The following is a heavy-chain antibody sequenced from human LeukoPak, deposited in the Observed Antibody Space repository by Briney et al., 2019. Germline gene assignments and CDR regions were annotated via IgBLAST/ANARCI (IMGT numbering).Heavy chain of an antibody. CDR3: ARANSNYPTGWFDP. Sequence: SETLSLTCTVSGDSISSSSYYWGWIRQPPGKGLEWIGSIYYSGSTYYNPSLKSRVTISVDTSKNQFSLKLSSVTAADTAVYYCARANSNYPTGWFDPWGQGTLVTVSS. V-gene: IGHV4-39*07. J-gene: IGHJ5*02. CDR2: IYYSGST. D-gene: IGHD4-11*01. CDR1: GDSISSSSYY.